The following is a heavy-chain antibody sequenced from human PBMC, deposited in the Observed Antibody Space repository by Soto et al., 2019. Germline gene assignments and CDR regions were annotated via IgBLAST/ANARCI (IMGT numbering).Heavy chain of an antibody. J-gene: IGHJ4*02. D-gene: IGHD4-17*01. CDR2: ITNSGGST. V-gene: IGHV3-23*01. CDR3: AKARTTVTPAY. CDR1: RFTFSSYA. Sequence: LRLSCAASRFTFSSYAMSWVRQAPGKGLGWVSGITNSGGSTYYADSVKGRFTISRDNSKNTLYLQMNSLRAEDTAVYYCAKARTTVTPAYWGQGTLVTVSS.